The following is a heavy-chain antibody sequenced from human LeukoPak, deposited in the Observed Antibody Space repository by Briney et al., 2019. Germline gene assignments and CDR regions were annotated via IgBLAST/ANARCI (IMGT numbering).Heavy chain of an antibody. CDR1: GGSFSGYY. CDR2: INHSGST. D-gene: IGHD3-10*01. V-gene: IGHV4-34*09. Sequence: SETLSLTCAVYGGSFSGYYWSWIRQPPGKGLEWIGEINHSGSTYYNPSLKSRVTISVDTSKNQFSLKLSSVTAADTAVYYCARDNRRWFGESLFDYWGQGTLVTVSS. CDR3: ARDNRRWFGESLFDY. J-gene: IGHJ4*02.